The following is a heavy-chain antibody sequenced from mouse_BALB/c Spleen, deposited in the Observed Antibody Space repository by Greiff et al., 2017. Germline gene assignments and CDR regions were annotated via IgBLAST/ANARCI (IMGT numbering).Heavy chain of an antibody. J-gene: IGHJ4*01. CDR1: GFTFSSYA. CDR3: ARYGNYDAMDY. CDR2: ISSGGSYT. D-gene: IGHD2-1*01. V-gene: IGHV5-9-4*01. Sequence: EVHLVESGGGLVKPGGSLKLSCAASGFTFSSYAMSWVRQSPEKRLEWVAEISSGGSYTYYPDTVTGRFTISRDNAKNTLYLEMSSLRSEDTAMYYCARYGNYDAMDYWGQGTSVTVSS.